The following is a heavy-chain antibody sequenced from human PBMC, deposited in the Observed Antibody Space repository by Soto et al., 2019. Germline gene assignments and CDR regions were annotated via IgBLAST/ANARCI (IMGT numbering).Heavy chain of an antibody. Sequence: SETLSLTCTVSGGSLSSGGYYWSWILQHPGKGLEWIGYIYYSGSTYYNPSLKSRVTISVDTSKNQFSLKLSSVTAADTAVYYCARVPRVTTNYGDRHDAFDIWGQGTMVTVSS. CDR3: ARVPRVTTNYGDRHDAFDI. V-gene: IGHV4-31*03. D-gene: IGHD4-17*01. J-gene: IGHJ3*02. CDR1: GGSLSSGGYY. CDR2: IYYSGST.